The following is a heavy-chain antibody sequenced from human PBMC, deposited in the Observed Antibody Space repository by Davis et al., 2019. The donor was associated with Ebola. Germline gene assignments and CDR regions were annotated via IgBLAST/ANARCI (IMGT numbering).Heavy chain of an antibody. Sequence: SETLSLTCAVYGGSFSGYYWSWIRQPPGKGLEWIGEINPSGSTNYNPSLKSRLTISVDTSKNQFSLKLSSVTAADSAVYYCARGGSTGVGRAFDIWGQGTMVTVSS. CDR1: GGSFSGYY. J-gene: IGHJ3*02. CDR3: ARGGSTGVGRAFDI. D-gene: IGHD1-1*01. V-gene: IGHV4-34*01. CDR2: INPSGST.